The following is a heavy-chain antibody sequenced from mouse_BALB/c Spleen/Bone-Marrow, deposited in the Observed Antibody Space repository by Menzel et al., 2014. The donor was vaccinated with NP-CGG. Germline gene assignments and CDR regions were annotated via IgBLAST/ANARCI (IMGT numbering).Heavy chain of an antibody. J-gene: IGHJ3*01. Sequence: EVQRVESGPGLVKPSQSLSLTCSVTGYSITSGYYWNWIRQFPGNKLEWMGYISYDGSSNYNPSLKNRISITRDTSKNQFFLKLSSVSTEDTASYYCASGYYGCSFAYWGQGTLVTVSA. CDR3: ASGYYGCSFAY. CDR1: GYSITSGYY. V-gene: IGHV3-6*02. D-gene: IGHD1-2*01. CDR2: ISYDGSS.